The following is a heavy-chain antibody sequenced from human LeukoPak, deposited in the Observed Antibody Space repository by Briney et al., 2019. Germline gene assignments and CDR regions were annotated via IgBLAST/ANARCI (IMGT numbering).Heavy chain of an antibody. D-gene: IGHD2-2*01. CDR2: IYYSGST. J-gene: IGHJ5*02. V-gene: IGHV4-59*12. CDR1: GGSISSYY. CDR3: ARDPFQQLLMYNWFDP. Sequence: SETLSLTCTVSGGSISSYYWSWIRQPPGKGLEWIGYIYYSGSTNYNPSLKSRVTISVDTSKNQFSLKLSSVTAADTAVYYCARDPFQQLLMYNWFDPWGQGTLVTVSS.